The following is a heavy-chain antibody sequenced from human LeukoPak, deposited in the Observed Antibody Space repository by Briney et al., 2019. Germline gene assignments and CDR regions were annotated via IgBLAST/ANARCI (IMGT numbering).Heavy chain of an antibody. V-gene: IGHV4-39*07. CDR1: GGSISSYY. CDR3: ARDGYSGNDGL. D-gene: IGHD5-12*01. CDR2: MYYSGST. Sequence: SETLSLTCTVSGGSISSYYWGWIRQPPGKGLEWIGSMYYSGSTYYNPSLKSRVTISVDTSKNQFSLKLSSVTAADTAVYYCARDGYSGNDGLWGQGTLVTVSS. J-gene: IGHJ4*02.